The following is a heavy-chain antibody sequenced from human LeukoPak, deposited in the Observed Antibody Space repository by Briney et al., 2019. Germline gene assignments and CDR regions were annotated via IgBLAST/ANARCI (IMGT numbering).Heavy chain of an antibody. CDR2: ISGRSSHV. CDR3: GRAFPPLRTSSAGDL. D-gene: IGHD3-16*01. V-gene: IGHV3-21*01. CDR1: GFSFSDYD. J-gene: IGHJ1*01. Sequence: GGSLRLSCSAYGFSFSDYDMNWVSQAPGKGLGWVSAISGRSSHVYYGESVKGRFTISRDNAKNSLYLQLDSLGVEDTAVYYCGRAFPPLRTSSAGDLWGQGTLVTVSS.